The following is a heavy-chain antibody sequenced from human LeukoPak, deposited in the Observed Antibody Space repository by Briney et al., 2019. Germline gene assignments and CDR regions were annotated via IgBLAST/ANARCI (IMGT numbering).Heavy chain of an antibody. CDR3: AITTKHPRYYYYGMDV. Sequence: PSETLSLTCTVSGGSISSYYWSWIRQPPGKGLEWIGYIYYSGSTNYNPSLKSRVTISVDTSKNQFSLKLSSVTAADTAVYYCAITTKHPRYYYYGMDVWGQGTTVTVSS. D-gene: IGHD1-1*01. V-gene: IGHV4-59*01. J-gene: IGHJ6*02. CDR1: GGSISSYY. CDR2: IYYSGST.